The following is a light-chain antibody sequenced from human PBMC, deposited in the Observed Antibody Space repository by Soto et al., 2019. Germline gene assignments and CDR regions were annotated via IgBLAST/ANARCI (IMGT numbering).Light chain of an antibody. V-gene: IGKV1-33*01. J-gene: IGKJ4*01. Sequence: DIHLTQSPPSLSASVGDRVTITCQASQAISTYLHWYQQKPGRAPKVLIYHASNLAAGVPSRFSGSGSGTDFTFTISSLQAEDIATYYCQQYDSLISFGGGTKVEIK. CDR2: HAS. CDR1: QAISTY. CDR3: QQYDSLIS.